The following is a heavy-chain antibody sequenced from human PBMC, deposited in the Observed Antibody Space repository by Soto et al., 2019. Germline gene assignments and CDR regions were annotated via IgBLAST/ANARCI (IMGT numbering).Heavy chain of an antibody. CDR2: IYHSGST. Sequence: PSETLSLTCAVSGGSISSGGYSWSWIRQPPGKGLEWIGYIYHSGSTNYNPSLKSRVTISVDTSKNQFSLKLSSVTAADTAVYYCASHSLYYYDSSGYAGNWFDPWGQGTLVTVSS. CDR3: ASHSLYYYDSSGYAGNWFDP. J-gene: IGHJ5*02. CDR1: GGSISSGGYS. D-gene: IGHD3-22*01. V-gene: IGHV4-30-2*02.